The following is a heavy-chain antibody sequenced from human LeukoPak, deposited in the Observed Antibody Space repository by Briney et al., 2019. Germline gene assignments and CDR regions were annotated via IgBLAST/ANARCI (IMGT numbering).Heavy chain of an antibody. D-gene: IGHD5-18*01. CDR2: NSGSGGST. Sequence: GGSLRLSCAASGFTFSSHWMTWVRQAPGKGLEWVSANSGSGGSTYYADSVKGRFTISRDNSKNTLYLQMNSLRAEDTAIYYCARASGYSYGYYFDYWGQGTLLTVSS. J-gene: IGHJ4*02. CDR3: ARASGYSYGYYFDY. CDR1: GFTFSSHW. V-gene: IGHV3-23*01.